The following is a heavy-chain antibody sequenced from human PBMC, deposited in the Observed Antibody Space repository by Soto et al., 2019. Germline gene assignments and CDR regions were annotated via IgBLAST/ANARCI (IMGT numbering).Heavy chain of an antibody. CDR1: GFTFSSYA. Sequence: GGSLRLSCAASGFTFSSYAMHWVRQAPGKGLEWVAVISYDGSNKYYADSVKGRFTISRDNSKNTLYLQMNSLRAEDTAEYYCARDGWNYDSSGLNAFDIWGQGTMVTVSS. CDR2: ISYDGSNK. CDR3: ARDGWNYDSSGLNAFDI. D-gene: IGHD3-22*01. J-gene: IGHJ3*02. V-gene: IGHV3-30-3*01.